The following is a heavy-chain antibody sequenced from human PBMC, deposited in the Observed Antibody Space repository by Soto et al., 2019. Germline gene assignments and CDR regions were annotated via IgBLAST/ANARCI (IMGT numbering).Heavy chain of an antibody. J-gene: IGHJ4*02. D-gene: IGHD3-10*01. CDR1: GDTFNFYS. CDR2: INPILSMS. CDR3: ATSYGSGYRAFDS. Sequence: QVQLVQSGADVQRPGSSVRVSCKASGDTFNFYSINWVQQAPGLGLQWMGRINPILSMSNYAPRFQGRVTMTADKPTSTASMGLSSLRAEDTAMYYCATSYGSGYRAFDSWGQGALVTVSS. V-gene: IGHV1-69*02.